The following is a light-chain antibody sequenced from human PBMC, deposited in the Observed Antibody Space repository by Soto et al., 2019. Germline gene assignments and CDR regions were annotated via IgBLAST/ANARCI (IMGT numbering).Light chain of an antibody. V-gene: IGLV2-14*01. CDR3: QTWGTGFRGV. CDR2: EVR. CDR1: SSDVGHYHY. Sequence: QSALTQPASVSGSPGQSITISCTGTSSDVGHYHYVSWYQQHPGKAPKLIIYEVRNRPSGVSDRFSGSKSGNTASLTISGLQAEDEADYYCQTWGTGFRGVFGGGTKLTVL. J-gene: IGLJ3*02.